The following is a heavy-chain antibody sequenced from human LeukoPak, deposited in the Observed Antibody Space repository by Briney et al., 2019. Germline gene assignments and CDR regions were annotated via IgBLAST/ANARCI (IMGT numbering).Heavy chain of an antibody. CDR2: ISGSSNDI. V-gene: IGHV3-11*06. CDR3: ARQQWLDGAYYFDY. J-gene: IGHJ4*02. CDR1: GFSFSGSY. D-gene: IGHD6-19*01. Sequence: GGSLRLSCAASGFSFSGSYMSWIRQAPGKGLEWVSYISGSSNDINYADSVKGRFTVSRDNTKNSLFLQMNSLRAEDTAVYYCARQQWLDGAYYFDYWGQGTLVTVSS.